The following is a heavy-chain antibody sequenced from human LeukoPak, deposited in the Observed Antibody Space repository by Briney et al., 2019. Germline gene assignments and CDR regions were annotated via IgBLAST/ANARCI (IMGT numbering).Heavy chain of an antibody. Sequence: PSETLSLTCSVSGGSISGYYWSWIRQPPGKGLEWIGHVYHSGSTNYNPSLKSRVTISVDTSKNQFSLKLSSVTAADTAVYYCARAGNYYYSSGYYSHFDYWGQGTLVTVSS. J-gene: IGHJ4*02. CDR1: GGSISGYY. CDR2: VYHSGST. V-gene: IGHV4-59*01. CDR3: ARAGNYYYSSGYYSHFDY. D-gene: IGHD3-22*01.